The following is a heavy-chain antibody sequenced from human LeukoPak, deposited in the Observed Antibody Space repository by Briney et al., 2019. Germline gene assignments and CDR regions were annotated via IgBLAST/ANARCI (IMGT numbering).Heavy chain of an antibody. CDR2: FDPEDGET. J-gene: IGHJ4*02. Sequence: ASVKVSCKVSGYTLTELSMHWVRQAPGKGLEWMGGFDPEDGETIYAQKFQGRVTMTEDTSTDTAYMELSSLRSEDTAVYYCATVRYSGSFLTGYFDYWGQGTLVTVSS. V-gene: IGHV1-24*01. CDR1: GYTLTELS. D-gene: IGHD1-26*01. CDR3: ATVRYSGSFLTGYFDY.